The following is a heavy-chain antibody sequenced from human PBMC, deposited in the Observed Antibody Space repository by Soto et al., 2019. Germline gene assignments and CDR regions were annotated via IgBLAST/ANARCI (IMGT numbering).Heavy chain of an antibody. V-gene: IGHV3-74*01. CDR2: INIDGSIS. J-gene: IGHJ5*02. CDR1: GFSFSSYW. D-gene: IGHD3-10*01. Sequence: EVQLVESGGKLVQPGGSLRLLCAASGFSFSSYWMHWVRQAPGKGLVWVSGINIDGSISDYADSVKGRFTISRDNAKNTLYLQMNSLGAEDTGLYYCASGADYNTNYIPFDPWGQGTLVTVSS. CDR3: ASGADYNTNYIPFDP.